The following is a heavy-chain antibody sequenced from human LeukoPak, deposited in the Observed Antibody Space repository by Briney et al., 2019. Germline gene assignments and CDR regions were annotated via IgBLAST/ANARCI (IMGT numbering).Heavy chain of an antibody. J-gene: IGHJ4*02. CDR2: ISGSADIT. CDR3: ARGKIGYYYGDYDGY. V-gene: IGHV3-23*01. CDR1: GFIFSSYA. D-gene: IGHD4-17*01. Sequence: PGGSLRLSCAASGFIFSSYAMSWVRQAPGKGLEWVSGISGSADITDYADSVKGRFTISRDNAKNSLSLQMNSLRDEDTAVYYCARGKIGYYYGDYDGYWGQGTLVTVSS.